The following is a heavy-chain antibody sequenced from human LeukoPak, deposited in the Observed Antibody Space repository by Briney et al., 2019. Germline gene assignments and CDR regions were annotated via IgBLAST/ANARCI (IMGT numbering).Heavy chain of an antibody. CDR1: GFTFSDYY. CDR2: ISWNSGSI. V-gene: IGHV3-9*01. CDR3: AKDIGDGDYVFEGMDV. J-gene: IGHJ6*02. Sequence: GGSLILSCAASGFTFSDYYMSWIRQAPGKGLEWVSGISWNSGSIGYADSVKGRFTISRDNAKNSLYLQMNSLRAEDTALYYCAKDIGDGDYVFEGMDVWGQGTTVTVSS. D-gene: IGHD4-17*01.